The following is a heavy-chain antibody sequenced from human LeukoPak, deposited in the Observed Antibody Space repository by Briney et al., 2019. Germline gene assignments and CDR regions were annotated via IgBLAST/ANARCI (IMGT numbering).Heavy chain of an antibody. CDR2: INHSGST. CDR1: GGSFSGYY. V-gene: IGHV4-34*01. CDR3: ARVGNSSGWYEGTPIRYFGY. D-gene: IGHD6-19*01. Sequence: PSETLSLTCAVYGGSFSGYYWSWIRQPPGKGLEWIGEINHSGSTNYNPSLKSRVTISVDTSKNQFSLKLSSVTAADTAVYYCARVGNSSGWYEGTPIRYFGYWGQGTLVTVSS. J-gene: IGHJ4*02.